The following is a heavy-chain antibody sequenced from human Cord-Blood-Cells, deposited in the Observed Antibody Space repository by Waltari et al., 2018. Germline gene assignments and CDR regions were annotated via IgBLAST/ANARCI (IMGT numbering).Heavy chain of an antibody. J-gene: IGHJ4*02. CDR3: AKAGPQWELRY. Sequence: QVQLVESGGGVVQPGRSLRLSCAASGFTFSSYGMHWVRQAPGKGLEWVAVISYDGSNKYYADSVKGRFTIPRDNSKNTLYLQMNSLRAEDTAVYYCAKAGPQWELRYWGQGTLVTVSS. D-gene: IGHD1-26*01. CDR2: ISYDGSNK. V-gene: IGHV3-30*18. CDR1: GFTFSSYG.